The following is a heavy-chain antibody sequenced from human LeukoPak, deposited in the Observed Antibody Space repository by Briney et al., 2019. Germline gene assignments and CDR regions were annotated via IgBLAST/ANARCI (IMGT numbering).Heavy chain of an antibody. Sequence: SETLSLTCTVSGASISSYYWSWIRQPPGKGLEWIGYLSNSGSTNYNPSLKSRVTISVDTPKKQFSLKLISVTAADTAVYYCARAVPFDYWGQGTLVTVSS. CDR1: GASISSYY. CDR2: LSNSGST. CDR3: ARAVPFDY. J-gene: IGHJ4*02. V-gene: IGHV4-59*01. D-gene: IGHD2-2*01.